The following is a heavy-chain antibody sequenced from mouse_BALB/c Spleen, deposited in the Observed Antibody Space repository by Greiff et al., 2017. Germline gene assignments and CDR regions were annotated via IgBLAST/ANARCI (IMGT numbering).Heavy chain of an antibody. J-gene: IGHJ4*01. D-gene: IGHD2-4*01. CDR2: IYPGDGDT. Sequence: VKLQESGPELVKPGASVKISCKASGYAFSSSWMNWVKQRPGQGLEWIGRIYPGDGDTNYNGKFKGKATLTADKSSSTAYMQLSSLTSVDSAVYFCARYYYEYYYAMDYWGQGTSVTVSS. CDR1: GYAFSSSW. V-gene: IGHV1-82*01. CDR3: ARYYYEYYYAMDY.